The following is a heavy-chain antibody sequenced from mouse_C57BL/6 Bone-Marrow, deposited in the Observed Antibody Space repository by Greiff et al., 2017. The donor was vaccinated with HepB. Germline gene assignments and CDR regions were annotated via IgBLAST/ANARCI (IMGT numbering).Heavy chain of an antibody. CDR3: ARGPCYDFDD. CDR2: ILPSIGSN. J-gene: IGHJ2*01. V-gene: IGHV15-2*01. D-gene: IGHD2-12*01. CDR1: DSEVFPIAY. Sequence: VQLQEPGSELRSPGSSVKLSCKAFDSEVFPIAYMSWVRQKPGHGVEWIGGILPSIGSNIYGEKFEDKATSDADTQSNTAYLELNSLTSEDSAIYYCARGPCYDFDDWGQGTTLTVSS.